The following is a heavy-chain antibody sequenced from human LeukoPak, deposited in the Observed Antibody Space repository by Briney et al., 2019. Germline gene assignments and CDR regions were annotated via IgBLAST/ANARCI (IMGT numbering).Heavy chain of an antibody. D-gene: IGHD3-3*01. V-gene: IGHV4-59*12. CDR2: IYYSGST. CDR1: GGSISSYY. CDR3: ATAYDFWSGYYLSAFDI. Sequence: SETLSLTCTVSGGSISSYYWSWIRQPPGKGLEWIGYIYYSGSTNYNPSLKSRVTISVDTSKNRFSLKLSSVTAADTAVYYCATAYDFWSGYYLSAFDIWGQGTMVTVSS. J-gene: IGHJ3*02.